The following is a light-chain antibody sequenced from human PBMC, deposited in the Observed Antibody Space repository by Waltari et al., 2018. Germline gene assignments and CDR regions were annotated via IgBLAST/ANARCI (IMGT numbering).Light chain of an antibody. V-gene: IGKV1-39*01. CDR1: QSISSY. Sequence: DIQMTQSPSSLSASVGDRVTITCRASQSISSYLNWYQQKPGKAPNLLIYAASSLQSGVPSRFSGSGSGTDFTPTISSLQPEDVATYYCQQCYSTPLTFGGGTKVEIK. CDR3: QQCYSTPLT. CDR2: AAS. J-gene: IGKJ4*01.